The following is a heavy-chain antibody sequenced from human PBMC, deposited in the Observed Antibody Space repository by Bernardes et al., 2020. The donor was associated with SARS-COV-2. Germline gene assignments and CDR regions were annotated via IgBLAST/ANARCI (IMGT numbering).Heavy chain of an antibody. CDR1: GGPFSGSTDY. V-gene: IGHV4-39*01. CDR2: VYYTGST. J-gene: IGHJ5*02. Sequence: SETLSLTCSVSGGPFSGSTDYWAWSRQPPGQGLEWIGSVYYTGSTDYNPSLQSRVTISVDTSKNQFSLRLTSVTAADTAVYYCARHILRAGWFDPWGQGTLVTVSS. CDR3: ARHILRAGWFDP.